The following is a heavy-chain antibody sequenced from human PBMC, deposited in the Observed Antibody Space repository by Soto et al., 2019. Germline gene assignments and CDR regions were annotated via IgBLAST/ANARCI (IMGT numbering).Heavy chain of an antibody. CDR1: GFTFGDYA. V-gene: IGHV3-49*03. CDR2: IRSKAYGGTT. D-gene: IGHD6-13*01. CDR3: TRDRAPYSSSWHTKPHYYYYYYTDV. J-gene: IGHJ6*03. Sequence: PGGSLRLSCTASGFTFGDYAMSWFRQAPGKGLEWVGFIRSKAYGGTTEYAASVKGRLTISRDDSKSIAYLQMNSLKTEDTAVYYCTRDRAPYSSSWHTKPHYYYYYYTDVRAKRTTVTVSS.